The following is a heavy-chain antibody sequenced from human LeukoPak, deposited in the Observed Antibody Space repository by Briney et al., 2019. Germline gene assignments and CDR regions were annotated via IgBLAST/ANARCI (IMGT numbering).Heavy chain of an antibody. D-gene: IGHD4-11*01. J-gene: IGHJ5*02. V-gene: IGHV3-74*01. CDR1: GFTFSSNW. CDR2: INSDGSST. CDR3: ARDYSNYEEWFDP. Sequence: GGSLRLSCAASGFTFSSNWMHWVRQAPGKGLVWVSRINSDGSSTNYADSVKGRFTISRDNAKNTLYLQKNSLRAEDTAVYYCARDYSNYEEWFDPWGQGTLVTVSS.